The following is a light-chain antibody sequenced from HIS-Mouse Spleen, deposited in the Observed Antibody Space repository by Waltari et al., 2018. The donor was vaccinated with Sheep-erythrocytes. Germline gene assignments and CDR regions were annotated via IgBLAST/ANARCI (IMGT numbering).Light chain of an antibody. CDR1: SSDVCGYNY. V-gene: IGLV2-11*01. CDR3: CSYAGSYNHV. CDR2: DVS. Sequence: QSALTQPRSVSGSPGQSVTISCTGTSSDVCGYNYVPWYQQPPGKAPKLMIYDVSKRPSGVPDRFSGSKSGNTASLTISVLQAEDEADYYCCSYAGSYNHVFATGTKVTVL. J-gene: IGLJ1*01.